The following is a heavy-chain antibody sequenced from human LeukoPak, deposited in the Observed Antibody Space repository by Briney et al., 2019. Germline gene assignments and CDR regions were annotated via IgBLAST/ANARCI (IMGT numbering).Heavy chain of an antibody. CDR2: IKQDGSEK. V-gene: IGHV3-7*01. CDR3: ARDFGQEIDY. D-gene: IGHD3-10*01. Sequence: GGSLRLSCAASGFTFSSYWMSWVRQAPGKGLEWVANIKQDGSEKYYVDSVEGRFTISRDNAKSSLWLQMNSLRAEDAAVYYCARDFGQEIDYWGQGALVTVSS. CDR1: GFTFSSYW. J-gene: IGHJ4*02.